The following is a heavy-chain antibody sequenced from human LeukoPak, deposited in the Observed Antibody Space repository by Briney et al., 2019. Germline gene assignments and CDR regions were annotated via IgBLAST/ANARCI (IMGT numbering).Heavy chain of an antibody. D-gene: IGHD4-17*01. CDR1: GFTFSSYG. J-gene: IGHJ6*04. CDR2: ISSSGSTI. Sequence: GRSLRLSCAASGFTFSSYGMHWVRQAPGKGLEWVSYISSSGSTIYYADSVKGRFTISRDNAKNSLYLQMNSLRAEDTAVYYCAREWLYGYYGMDVWGKGTTVTVSS. V-gene: IGHV3-48*04. CDR3: AREWLYGYYGMDV.